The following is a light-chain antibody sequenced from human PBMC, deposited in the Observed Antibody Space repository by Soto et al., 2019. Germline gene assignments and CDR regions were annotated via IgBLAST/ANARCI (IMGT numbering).Light chain of an antibody. Sequence: QSVLTQPPSASGTPGQRVTISCSGSSSNIGSNTVNWYQQLPGTAPKLLIYSSNQRPTGVPARFSGSRSGTSASLAISGLQSEDEADYYCAAWDDSLSGVVFGGGTKLTVL. CDR2: SSN. V-gene: IGLV1-44*01. J-gene: IGLJ2*01. CDR1: SSNIGSNT. CDR3: AAWDDSLSGVV.